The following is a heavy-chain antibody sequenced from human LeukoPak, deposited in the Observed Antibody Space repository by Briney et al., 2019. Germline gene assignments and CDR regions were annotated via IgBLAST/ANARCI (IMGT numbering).Heavy chain of an antibody. CDR2: ISGSGGST. Sequence: GGSLRLSCAAPGFIFSSYAMSWVRQAPGKGLEWVSTISGSGGSTYYADSVKGRFTISRDNSKNSLYLQMNSLRAEDTAIYYCARIWYFGDNNWRYFDCWGQGTLVTVSS. CDR3: ARIWYFGDNNWRYFDC. V-gene: IGHV3-23*01. D-gene: IGHD1-20*01. CDR1: GFIFSSYA. J-gene: IGHJ4*02.